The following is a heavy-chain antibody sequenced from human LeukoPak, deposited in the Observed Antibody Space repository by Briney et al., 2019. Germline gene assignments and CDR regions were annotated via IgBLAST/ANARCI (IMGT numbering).Heavy chain of an antibody. CDR2: INPSGGST. Sequence: GASVKVSCKASGYTFTSYYMHWVRQAPGQGLEWMGIINPSGGSTSYAQKFQGRVTMTRDTSTSTVYMELSSLRSEDTAVHYCARDNYGDYVTQCFDYWGQGTLVTVSS. D-gene: IGHD4-17*01. CDR1: GYTFTSYY. CDR3: ARDNYGDYVTQCFDY. J-gene: IGHJ4*02. V-gene: IGHV1-46*03.